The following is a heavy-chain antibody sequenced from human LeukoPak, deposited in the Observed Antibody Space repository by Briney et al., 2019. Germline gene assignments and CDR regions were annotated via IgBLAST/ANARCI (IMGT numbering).Heavy chain of an antibody. CDR3: AREYYYGSGSYSGDYYYYMDV. Sequence: ASVKVSCKASGYTFTGYYMHWVRQAPGQGLEWMGWINPNSGGTNYAQEFQGRVTMTRDTSISTAYMELSRLRSDDTAVYYCAREYYYGSGSYSGDYYYYMDVWGKGATVTISS. V-gene: IGHV1-2*02. CDR2: INPNSGGT. D-gene: IGHD3-10*01. J-gene: IGHJ6*03. CDR1: GYTFTGYY.